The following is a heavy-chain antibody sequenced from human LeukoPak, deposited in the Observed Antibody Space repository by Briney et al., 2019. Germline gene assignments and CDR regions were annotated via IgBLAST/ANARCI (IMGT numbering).Heavy chain of an antibody. J-gene: IGHJ5*02. V-gene: IGHV3-23*01. D-gene: IGHD2-2*01. CDR1: GFTFSIYA. CDR2: ISGSGGTT. Sequence: TGGSLRLSCAASGFTFSIYAMSWVRQAPGKGLEWVSHISGSGGTTYYADSVKGRFTISRDNSKNTLYLQMNSLRAEDTAVYYCARETSCSSWGQGTLVTVSS. CDR3: ARETSCSS.